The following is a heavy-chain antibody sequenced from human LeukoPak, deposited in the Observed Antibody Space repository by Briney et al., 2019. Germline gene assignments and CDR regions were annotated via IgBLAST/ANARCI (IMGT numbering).Heavy chain of an antibody. V-gene: IGHV1-8*02. CDR1: GYTFTSYG. CDR3: ARDGSGSYYDRGWFDP. D-gene: IGHD3-10*01. CDR2: MNPNSGNT. J-gene: IGHJ5*02. Sequence: ASVKVSCKASGYTFTSYGINWVRQATGQGLEWMGWMNPNSGNTGYAQKFQGRVTMTRNTSISTAYMELSSLTSEDTAVYYCARDGSGSYYDRGWFDPWGQGTLVTVSS.